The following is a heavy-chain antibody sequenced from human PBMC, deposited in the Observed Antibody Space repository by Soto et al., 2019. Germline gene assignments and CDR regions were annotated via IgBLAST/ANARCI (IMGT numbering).Heavy chain of an antibody. CDR1: GFTFNTYS. CDR3: ARASRPYVDYYGLDV. D-gene: IGHD3-16*01. CDR2: ISRDSRTV. J-gene: IGHJ6*02. Sequence: EVQLVESGGRLVQPGGSLRLSCAASGFTFNTYSMNWVRQAPGKGLEWIAYISRDSRTVYYEDSVRGRFTISRDNDKESLLLLLISLRDEDTSVYYCARASRPYVDYYGLDVWGQGTTVIVSS. V-gene: IGHV3-48*02.